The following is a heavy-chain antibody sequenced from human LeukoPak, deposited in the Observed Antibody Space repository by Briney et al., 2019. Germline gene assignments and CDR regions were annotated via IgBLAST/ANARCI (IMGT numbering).Heavy chain of an antibody. CDR1: GGSISSYY. V-gene: IGHV4-59*01. CDR2: IYYSGST. CDR3: ARDRAGEACDFWSGYQNYFDY. J-gene: IGHJ4*02. Sequence: SETLSLTCTVSGGSISSYYWSWIRQPPGKGLEWIGYIYYSGSTNYNPSLKSRVTISVDTSKNQFSLKLSSVTAADTAVYYCARDRAGEACDFWSGYQNYFDYWGQGTLVTVSS. D-gene: IGHD3-3*01.